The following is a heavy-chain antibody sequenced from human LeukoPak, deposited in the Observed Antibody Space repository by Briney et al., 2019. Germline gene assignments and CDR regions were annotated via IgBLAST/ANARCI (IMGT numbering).Heavy chain of an antibody. D-gene: IGHD3-22*01. CDR1: GYTFTSYD. J-gene: IGHJ4*02. V-gene: IGHV1-8*03. Sequence: ASVKVSCKASGYTFTSYDINWVRQATGQGLEWMGWMNPNSGNTGYAQKFQGRVTITRNTSISTAYMEVSSLRSEDTAVYYCARGSYYDTFVDYWGQGTLVTVSS. CDR2: MNPNSGNT. CDR3: ARGSYYDTFVDY.